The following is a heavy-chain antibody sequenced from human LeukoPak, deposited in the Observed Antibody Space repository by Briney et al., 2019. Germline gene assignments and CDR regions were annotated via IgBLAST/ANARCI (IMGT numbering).Heavy chain of an antibody. V-gene: IGHV1-24*01. CDR1: GYTLTELS. CDR2: LDPEDGET. Sequence: ASVKVSCKVSGYTLTELSMHWVRQAPGKGLEWMGGLDPEDGETIYAQKFQGRVTMTEDTSTDTAYMELSSLRSEDTAVYYCATERDYGSGSYSIDLDYWGQGTLVTVSS. CDR3: ATERDYGSGSYSIDLDY. D-gene: IGHD3-10*01. J-gene: IGHJ4*02.